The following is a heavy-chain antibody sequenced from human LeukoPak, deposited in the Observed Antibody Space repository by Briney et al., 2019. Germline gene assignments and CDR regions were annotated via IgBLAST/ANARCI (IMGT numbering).Heavy chain of an antibody. CDR2: ISGSGGST. CDR3: AKGVGPEHFFDY. CDR1: GFAFSSYA. V-gene: IGHV3-23*01. Sequence: GGSLRLSCAASGFAFSSYAMSWVRQAPGKGLEWVSAISGSGGSTYYADSVKGRFTISRDNSKNTLYLQMNSLRAEDTAVYYCAKGVGPEHFFDYWGQGTLVTVSS. D-gene: IGHD1-26*01. J-gene: IGHJ4*02.